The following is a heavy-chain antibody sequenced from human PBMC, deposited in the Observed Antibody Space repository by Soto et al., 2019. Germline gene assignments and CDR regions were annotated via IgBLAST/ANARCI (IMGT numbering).Heavy chain of an antibody. CDR1: GYTFTSYG. Sequence: GASVKVSCKASGYTFTSYGISWVRQAPGQGLEWMGWISAYNGNTNYAQKLQGRVTMTTDTSTSTAYMELRSLRSDDTAVYYCAREGGSAYYDFWSGYYISGRLGNWFDPWGQGTLVTVSS. D-gene: IGHD3-3*01. J-gene: IGHJ5*02. V-gene: IGHV1-18*01. CDR2: ISAYNGNT. CDR3: AREGGSAYYDFWSGYYISGRLGNWFDP.